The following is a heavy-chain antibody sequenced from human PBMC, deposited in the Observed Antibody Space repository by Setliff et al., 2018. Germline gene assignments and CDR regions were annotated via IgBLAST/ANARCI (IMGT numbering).Heavy chain of an antibody. CDR1: GGSVSPYF. CDR3: ARDRTAYSYGLDV. J-gene: IGHJ6*02. D-gene: IGHD5-18*01. Sequence: SETLSLTCTVSGGSVSPYFWSWIRQPPGKGLQWIGYVYHNVNTDFNPSLKSRVNMSIDTSNNQFALNLKSVTAADTAVYYCARDRTAYSYGLDVWGQGTTVTVSS. V-gene: IGHV4-59*02. CDR2: VYHNVNT.